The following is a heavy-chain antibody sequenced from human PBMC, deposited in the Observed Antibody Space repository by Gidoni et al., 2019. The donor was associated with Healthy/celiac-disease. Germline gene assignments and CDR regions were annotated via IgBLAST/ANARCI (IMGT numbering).Heavy chain of an antibody. Sequence: EVQMLESGGGWVQPGGSLRLYCAASGCSFSSDAMSWVRQAPGKGREWVSAISGSGGSTYYADSVTGRFPLSSDHSKNTLYLPLHSLRAEDTAVYYCAQDHLNLHIVVVVAAMTACGQGTLVTVSS. CDR1: GCSFSSDA. CDR3: AQDHLNLHIVVVVAAMTA. V-gene: IGHV3-23*01. CDR2: ISGSGGST. J-gene: IGHJ5*02. D-gene: IGHD2-15*01.